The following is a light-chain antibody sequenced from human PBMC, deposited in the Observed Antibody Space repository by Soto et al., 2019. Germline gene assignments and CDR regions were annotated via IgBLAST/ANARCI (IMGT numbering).Light chain of an antibody. CDR1: SSDVGGYNL. Sequence: QSVLTQPASVSGSPGQSITISCTGNSSDVGGYNLVSWYQQHPGKAPKLMIYEVSKRPSGVSNRFSGSKSGNTASLTISGLQAEDEADYYCCSYAGSSTFEVFGTGTKVTVL. CDR2: EVS. CDR3: CSYAGSSTFEV. J-gene: IGLJ1*01. V-gene: IGLV2-23*02.